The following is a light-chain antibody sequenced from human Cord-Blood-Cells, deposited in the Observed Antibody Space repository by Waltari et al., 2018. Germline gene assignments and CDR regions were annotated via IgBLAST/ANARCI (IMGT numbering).Light chain of an antibody. CDR1: SRDVGGYNY. J-gene: IGLJ3*02. V-gene: IGLV2-11*01. Sequence: QSALTQPRSVSGPPGQSVPISCTGPSRDVGGYNYVPWYQQRQGKAPKLMIYDVSKRPSGVPERFSGSKSGNTASLTISGLQAEDEADYYCCSYAGSYTWVFGGGTKLTVL. CDR3: CSYAGSYTWV. CDR2: DVS.